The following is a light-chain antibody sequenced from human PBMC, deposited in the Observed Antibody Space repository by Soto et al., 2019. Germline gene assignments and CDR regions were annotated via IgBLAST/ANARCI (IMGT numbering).Light chain of an antibody. CDR3: CSYAGRYAYV. CDR1: SGDVGGYNY. CDR2: DVS. J-gene: IGLJ1*01. Sequence: QSVLTQPRSVSGSPGQSVTISCSGTSGDVGGYNYVSWYQQHPGKAPKLMIYDVSKWPSGVPDRFSGSKSGNTASLTISGLQAEDEADYYWCSYAGRYAYVFXTWTKLTVL. V-gene: IGLV2-11*01.